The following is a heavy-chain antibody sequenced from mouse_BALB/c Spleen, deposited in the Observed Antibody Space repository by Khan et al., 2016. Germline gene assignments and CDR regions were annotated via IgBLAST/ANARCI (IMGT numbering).Heavy chain of an antibody. CDR2: IWAGGST. CDR1: GFSLTNSG. V-gene: IGHV2-9*02. CDR3: ARDDQDVDACFAS. Sequence: QVQLKESGPGLVAPSQSLSITCTVSGFSLTNSGVHWVRQPPRKGLDWLGVIWAGGSTDYNSALMSRLSITRDTTQNQVFLKMNSLQTDDTAMYYCARDDQDVDACFASWGQGTLVTVSA. J-gene: IGHJ3*01.